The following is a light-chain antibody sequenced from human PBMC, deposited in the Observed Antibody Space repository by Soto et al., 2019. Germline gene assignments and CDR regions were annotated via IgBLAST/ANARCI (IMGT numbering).Light chain of an antibody. Sequence: EMVLTQSPATLSLSPGERAILSCRASQSVSSYLAWYQQKPGQAPRLLIYDASNRATGIPARFSGSGSGTDFTLTISRLEPEDFAVYYCQQYGSSPLWTFGQGTKVDIK. CDR3: QQYGSSPLWT. CDR1: QSVSSY. J-gene: IGKJ1*01. CDR2: DAS. V-gene: IGKV3-20*01.